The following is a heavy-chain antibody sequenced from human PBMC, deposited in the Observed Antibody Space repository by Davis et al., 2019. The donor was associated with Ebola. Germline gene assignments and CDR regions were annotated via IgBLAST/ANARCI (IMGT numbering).Heavy chain of an antibody. Sequence: ASVKVSCKAFGYTFIYSYINRVRQTPGQGLEWMGRINPKSGATTYAQRFQGRVTMTRDTSSGTAYMDLGSLKSDDTAVYYCARGPAANAPLDYWGQGTLVTVSS. J-gene: IGHJ4*02. CDR3: ARGPAANAPLDY. D-gene: IGHD2-2*01. CDR1: GYTFIYSY. CDR2: INPKSGAT. V-gene: IGHV1-2*02.